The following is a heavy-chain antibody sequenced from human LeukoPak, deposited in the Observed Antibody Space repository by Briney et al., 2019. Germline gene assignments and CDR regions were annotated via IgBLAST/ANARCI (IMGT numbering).Heavy chain of an antibody. J-gene: IGHJ4*02. V-gene: IGHV4-34*01. CDR3: ARIPYCTNGVCAGYFDY. D-gene: IGHD2-8*01. CDR1: GGSFSGYY. CDR2: INHSGST. Sequence: PSETLSLTCAVYGGSFSGYYWSWIRQPPGKGLEWIGGINHSGSTNYNPSLKSRVTISVDTSKNQFSLKLSSVTAADTAVYYCARIPYCTNGVCAGYFDYWGEGTPVTVSS.